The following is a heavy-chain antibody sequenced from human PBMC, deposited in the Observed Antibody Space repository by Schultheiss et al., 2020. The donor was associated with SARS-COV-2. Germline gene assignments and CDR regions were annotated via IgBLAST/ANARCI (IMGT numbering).Heavy chain of an antibody. CDR1: GGSISSSSYY. J-gene: IGHJ3*02. D-gene: IGHD6-6*01. CDR2: IYYSGST. Sequence: SETLSLTCTVSGGSISSSSYYWSWIRQPAGKGLEWIGYIYYSGSTYYNPSLKSRVTISVDTSKNQFSLKLSSVTAADTAVYYCARKYTYHDAFDIWGQGTMVTVSS. CDR3: ARKYTYHDAFDI. V-gene: IGHV4-61*10.